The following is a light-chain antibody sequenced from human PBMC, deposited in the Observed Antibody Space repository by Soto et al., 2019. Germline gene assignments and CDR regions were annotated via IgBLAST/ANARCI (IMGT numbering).Light chain of an antibody. CDR1: SSNLGKNL. J-gene: IGLJ3*02. Sequence: QPVLTQPPSASGTPGQRVTISCSGSSSNLGKNLVYWYQQLPGTAPKLLIYNNDQRPSGVPDRFSGSKSGTSASLAISGLRSEDAADYYCAAWDDRPSGRVFGGGTKVTVL. V-gene: IGLV1-47*02. CDR3: AAWDDRPSGRV. CDR2: NND.